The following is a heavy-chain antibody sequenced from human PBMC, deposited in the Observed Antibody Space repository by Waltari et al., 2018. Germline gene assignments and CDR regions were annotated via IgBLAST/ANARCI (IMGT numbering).Heavy chain of an antibody. J-gene: IGHJ5*02. CDR2: MNPNSGNT. CDR3: ARANGDYEGNWFDP. V-gene: IGHV1-8*01. CDR1: GYTFTSYD. D-gene: IGHD4-17*01. Sequence: QVQLVQSGAEVKKPGASVQVSCKASGYTFTSYDINWVRQATGQGLEWMGWMNPNSGNTGYAQKFQGRVTMTRNTSISTAYMELSSLRSEDTAVYYCARANGDYEGNWFDPWGQGTLVTVSS.